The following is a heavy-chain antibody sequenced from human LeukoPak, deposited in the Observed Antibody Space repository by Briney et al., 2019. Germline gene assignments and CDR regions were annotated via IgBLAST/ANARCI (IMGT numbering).Heavy chain of an antibody. J-gene: IGHJ4*02. Sequence: ASVKVSCKASGHTFTGYYMHWVRQAPGQGREWMGWINPNSGGTNHAQKFQGRVSMTRDTSISTAYMELSRLRSDDTAVYYCAQSSGWDSLKYWGQGTLVTVSS. CDR3: AQSSGWDSLKY. V-gene: IGHV1-2*02. CDR2: INPNSGGT. CDR1: GHTFTGYY. D-gene: IGHD6-19*01.